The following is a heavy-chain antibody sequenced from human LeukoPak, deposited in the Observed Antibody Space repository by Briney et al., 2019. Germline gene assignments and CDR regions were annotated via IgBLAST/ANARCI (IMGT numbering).Heavy chain of an antibody. J-gene: IGHJ5*02. D-gene: IGHD3-10*01. CDR1: GGSISGYY. V-gene: IGHV4-4*07. Sequence: SETLSLTCTVSGGSISGYYWSWIRQPAGKGLEWIGRIYPSGSTNYNPSLKSRVTMSVDTSKNQFSLKLSSVTAADTAVYYCARDEGSGRFDWFDPWGEGTLVTVSS. CDR3: ARDEGSGRFDWFDP. CDR2: IYPSGST.